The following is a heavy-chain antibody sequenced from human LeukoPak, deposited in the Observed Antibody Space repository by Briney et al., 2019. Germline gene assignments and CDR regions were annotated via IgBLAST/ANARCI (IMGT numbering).Heavy chain of an antibody. CDR2: ISGSGGST. J-gene: IGHJ4*02. V-gene: IGHV3-23*01. CDR3: AKVISSSWYIWDY. CDR1: GFTFSIYA. Sequence: GGSLRLSCAASGFTFSIYAMSWVRQAPGKGLEWVSAISGSGGSTYYADSVKGRFTISRDNSKNTLYLQMNSLRAEDTAVYYCAKVISSSWYIWDYWGQGTLVTVSS. D-gene: IGHD6-13*01.